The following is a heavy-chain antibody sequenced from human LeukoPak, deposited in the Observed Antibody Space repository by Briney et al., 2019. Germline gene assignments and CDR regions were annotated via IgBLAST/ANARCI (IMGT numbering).Heavy chain of an antibody. CDR2: ISSSGSTI. D-gene: IGHD3-10*01. J-gene: IGHJ4*02. Sequence: GGSLRLSCAASGFTFSSYEMNWVRQAPGKGLEWVSYISSSGSTIYYADSVKGRFTISRDNSKNTLYLQMNSLRAEDTAVYYCARDMGIRGSGSYFDYWGQGTLVTVSS. CDR3: ARDMGIRGSGSYFDY. CDR1: GFTFSSYE. V-gene: IGHV3-48*03.